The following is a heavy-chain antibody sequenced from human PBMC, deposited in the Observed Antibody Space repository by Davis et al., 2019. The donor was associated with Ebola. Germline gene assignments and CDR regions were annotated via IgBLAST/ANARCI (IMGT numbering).Heavy chain of an antibody. Sequence: GESLKISCAASGFTFSSHSMNWVRQAPGKGLEWVSSISSSSGYIYYADSVKGRFTISRDNAKNTLYLQMNSLRAEDTAVYYCAREYYGSGSYLGESWFDPWGQGTLVTVSS. CDR1: GFTFSSHS. V-gene: IGHV3-21*04. CDR2: ISSSSGYI. D-gene: IGHD3-10*01. CDR3: AREYYGSGSYLGESWFDP. J-gene: IGHJ5*02.